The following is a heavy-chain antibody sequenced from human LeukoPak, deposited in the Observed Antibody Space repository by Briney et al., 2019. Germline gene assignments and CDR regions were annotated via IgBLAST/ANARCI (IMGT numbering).Heavy chain of an antibody. CDR2: INPNSGGA. CDR1: GYTFTGYY. J-gene: IGHJ4*02. D-gene: IGHD3-10*01. V-gene: IGHV1-2*02. CDR3: ARASNYYASGLR. Sequence: GASVKVSCKASGYTFTGYYMHWVRQAPGQGLEWMGWINPNSGGANYAQKFQGRVTMTRDTSIGTAYMELSRLRSDDTAVYYCARASNYYASGLRWGQGTLVTVSS.